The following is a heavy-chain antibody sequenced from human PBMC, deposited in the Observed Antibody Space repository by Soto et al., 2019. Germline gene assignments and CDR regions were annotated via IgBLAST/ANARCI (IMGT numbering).Heavy chain of an antibody. D-gene: IGHD4-17*01. CDR1: GYSFTSYW. V-gene: IGHV5-10-1*01. CDR2: IDPSDSYT. CDR3: ARQTTVTPYYYHYGMDV. Sequence: PGESLKISCKGSGYSFTSYWISWVRQMPGKGLEWMGRIDPSDSYTNYSPSFQGHVTISADKSISTAYLQWSSLKASDTAMYYCARQTTVTPYYYHYGMDVWGQGTTVTVSS. J-gene: IGHJ6*02.